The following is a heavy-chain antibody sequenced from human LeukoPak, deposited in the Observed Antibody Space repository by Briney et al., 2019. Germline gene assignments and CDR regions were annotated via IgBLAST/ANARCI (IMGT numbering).Heavy chain of an antibody. D-gene: IGHD6-13*01. J-gene: IGHJ4*02. Sequence: PSPTLSPARAVSAASLGSYYWSCIRQPPGNWLEWIGEIIHSESTNYTPSLNDPATISTNTSKNQVSLRLSSVTATHTAVTYWARDSSSWNYFDHWGQGTLVTVSP. CDR2: IIHSEST. V-gene: IGHV4-34*12. CDR1: AASLGSYY. CDR3: ARDSSSWNYFDH.